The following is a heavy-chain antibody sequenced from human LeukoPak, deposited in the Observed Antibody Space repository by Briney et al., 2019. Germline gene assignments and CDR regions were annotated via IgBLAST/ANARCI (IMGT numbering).Heavy chain of an antibody. Sequence: SETLSLTCTVSGGSISSYYWSWIRQHPGKGLEWIGYIYYSGSTYYNPSLKSRVTISVDTSKNQFSLKLSSVTAADTAVYYCARDSGFGNNWFDRWGQGTLVTVSS. CDR2: IYYSGST. CDR3: ARDSGFGNNWFDR. D-gene: IGHD5-12*01. J-gene: IGHJ5*02. CDR1: GGSISSYY. V-gene: IGHV4-59*06.